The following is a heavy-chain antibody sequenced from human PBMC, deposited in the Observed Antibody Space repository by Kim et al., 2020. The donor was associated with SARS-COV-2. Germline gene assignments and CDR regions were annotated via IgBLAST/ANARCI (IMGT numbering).Heavy chain of an antibody. V-gene: IGHV3-9*02. J-gene: IGHJ4*02. D-gene: IGHD3-16*01. CDR3: AKDMHDSLWSGAFDW. CDR2: IRWNSNSI. CDR1: GFSSDDSA. Sequence: GGSLRLSCAASGFSSDDSAMHWVRQASGKGLEWIAGIRWNSNSIAYADSVKGRFTISRDNAKNSLYLQMNSLRSDDTALYYCAKDMHDSLWSGAFDWWGQRSLLTVP.